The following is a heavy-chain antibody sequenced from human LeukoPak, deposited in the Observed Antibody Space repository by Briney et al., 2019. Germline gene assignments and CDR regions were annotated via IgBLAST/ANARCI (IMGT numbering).Heavy chain of an antibody. V-gene: IGHV4-39*01. CDR2: ISYSGST. Sequence: SETLSLICTVSDGSVSSSSYYWGCIRQPPGKGLEWIGSISYSGSTYYNPSLKSRVTMSVDTSKNQFSLKLSSVTAADTAVYYCARKEREMATIGVSWFDPWGQGTLVTVSS. D-gene: IGHD5-24*01. CDR3: ARKEREMATIGVSWFDP. J-gene: IGHJ5*02. CDR1: DGSVSSSSYY.